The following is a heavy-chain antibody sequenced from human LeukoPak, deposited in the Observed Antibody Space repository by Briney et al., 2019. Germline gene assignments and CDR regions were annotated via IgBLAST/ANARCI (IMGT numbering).Heavy chain of an antibody. Sequence: GASVKVSCKASGYTFTGYYMHWVRQAPGQGLEWMGWINPNSGGTNYAQKFQGRVTMTRDTSISTAYMELSRLRSDDTAVYYCARVNQKAAAGTGYWGQGTLVTVSS. D-gene: IGHD6-13*01. CDR3: ARVNQKAAAGTGY. CDR1: GYTFTGYY. V-gene: IGHV1-2*02. J-gene: IGHJ4*02. CDR2: INPNSGGT.